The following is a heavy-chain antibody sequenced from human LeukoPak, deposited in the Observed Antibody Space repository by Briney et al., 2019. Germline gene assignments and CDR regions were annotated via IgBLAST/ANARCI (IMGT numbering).Heavy chain of an antibody. J-gene: IGHJ4*02. CDR1: GYTFTSYD. CDR3: ARGPPNWGYDY. V-gene: IGHV1-8*01. CDR2: MSPNSGDT. D-gene: IGHD7-27*01. Sequence: ASVKVSCTASGYTFTSYDFNWVRQATGQRPEWMGWMSPNSGDTGYAQKFQDRITMTRNTSISTAYMELSSLRSDDTAVYYCARGPPNWGYDYWGPGTLVTVSS.